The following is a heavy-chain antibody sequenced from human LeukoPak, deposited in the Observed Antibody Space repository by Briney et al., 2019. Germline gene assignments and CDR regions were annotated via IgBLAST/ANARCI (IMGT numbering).Heavy chain of an antibody. J-gene: IGHJ5*02. D-gene: IGHD3-3*01. V-gene: IGHV4-59*11. Sequence: SETLSLTCTVSGVSISSHYWNWIRQPTGKGLEWIGHIYNTGSTNYNPSLKSRATISVDTSKNQFSLKLTSVTAADTAVYYCARGAPYYDFWSGLYWFDPWGQGTLVTVSS. CDR1: GVSISSHY. CDR3: ARGAPYYDFWSGLYWFDP. CDR2: IYNTGST.